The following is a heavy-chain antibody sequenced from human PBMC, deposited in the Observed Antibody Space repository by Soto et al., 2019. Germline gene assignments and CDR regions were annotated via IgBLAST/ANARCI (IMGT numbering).Heavy chain of an antibody. Sequence: EVQLVESGGGLVQPGGSLRLSCAASGFTFSSYSMNWVRQAPGKGLEWVSYISSSGSTRYYADSVKGRFTISRDNAKNSLYLQMNSLRDEDTAVYYCARDLRMVYAIDFDYWGQGTLVTVSS. CDR2: ISSSGSTR. V-gene: IGHV3-48*02. J-gene: IGHJ4*02. CDR1: GFTFSSYS. CDR3: ARDLRMVYAIDFDY. D-gene: IGHD2-8*01.